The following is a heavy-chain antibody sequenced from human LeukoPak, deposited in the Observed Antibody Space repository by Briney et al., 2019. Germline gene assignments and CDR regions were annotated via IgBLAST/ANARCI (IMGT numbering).Heavy chain of an antibody. J-gene: IGHJ5*02. CDR1: GGSISSGDYY. CDR3: AREPGGITMVRDPYNWFDP. CDR2: IYHSGST. Sequence: SETLSLTCTVSGGSISSGDYYWGWIRQPPGKGLEWIGSIYHSGSTYYNPSLKSRVTISVDTSKNQFSLKLSSVTAADTAVYYCAREPGGITMVRDPYNWFDPWGQGTLVTVSS. D-gene: IGHD3-10*01. V-gene: IGHV4-39*07.